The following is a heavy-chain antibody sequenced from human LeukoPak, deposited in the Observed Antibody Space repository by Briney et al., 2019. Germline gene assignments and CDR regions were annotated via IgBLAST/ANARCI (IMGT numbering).Heavy chain of an antibody. V-gene: IGHV3-74*01. CDR3: ARALVGGPGAFDI. CDR1: GFTFSSHW. CDR2: INTDGTVT. Sequence: GGSLRLSCAASGFTFSSHWIHWVRQAPGKGLVWVSRINTDGTVTAYADSVKGRFTIPRDNAKNTLYLQMNSLRVEDTAVYYCARALVGGPGAFDIWGQGTMVTVSS. D-gene: IGHD4-23*01. J-gene: IGHJ3*02.